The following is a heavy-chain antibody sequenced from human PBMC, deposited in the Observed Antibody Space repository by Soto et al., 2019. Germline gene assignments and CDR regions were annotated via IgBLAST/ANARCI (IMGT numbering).Heavy chain of an antibody. Sequence: GGSLRLSCAGSGFTFTSHGMNWVRQAPGKGLEWVSVISGSGGSTYYADSVKGRFTISRDNSKNTLYLQMNSLRAEDTAVYYCASRSSGWYFDYWGQGTLVTVSS. CDR2: ISGSGGST. D-gene: IGHD6-19*01. V-gene: IGHV3-23*01. CDR1: GFTFTSHG. CDR3: ASRSSGWYFDY. J-gene: IGHJ4*02.